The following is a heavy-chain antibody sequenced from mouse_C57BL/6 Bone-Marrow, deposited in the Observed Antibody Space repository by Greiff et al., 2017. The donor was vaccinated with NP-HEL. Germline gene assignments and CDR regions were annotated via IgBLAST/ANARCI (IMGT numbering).Heavy chain of an antibody. V-gene: IGHV1-69*01. J-gene: IGHJ2*01. CDR2: IDPSDSYT. CDR1: GYTFTSYW. D-gene: IGHD2-3*01. CDR3: ARSIDGYYVGY. Sequence: VQLQESGAELVMPGASVKLSCKASGYTFTSYWMHWVKQRPGQGLEWIGEIDPSDSYTNYNQKFKGKSTLTVDKSSSTAYMQLSSLTSEDSAVYYCARSIDGYYVGYWGQGTTLTVSS.